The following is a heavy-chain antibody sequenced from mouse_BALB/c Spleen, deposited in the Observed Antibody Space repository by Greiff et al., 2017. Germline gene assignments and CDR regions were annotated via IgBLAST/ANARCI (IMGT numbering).Heavy chain of an antibody. CDR3: ARRSYDYDYYFDY. CDR1: GYSITSDYA. CDR2: ISYSGST. V-gene: IGHV3-2*02. D-gene: IGHD2-4*01. Sequence: DVKLQESGPGLVKPSQSLSLTCTVTGYSITSDYAWNWIRQFPGNQLEWMGYISYSGSTSYNPSLKSRISITRDTSKNQFFLQLNSVTTEDTATYYCARRSYDYDYYFDYWGQGTTLTVSS. J-gene: IGHJ2*01.